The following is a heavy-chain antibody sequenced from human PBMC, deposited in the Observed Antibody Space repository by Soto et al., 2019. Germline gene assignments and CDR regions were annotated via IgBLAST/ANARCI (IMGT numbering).Heavy chain of an antibody. D-gene: IGHD3-9*01. V-gene: IGHV3-53*01. CDR2: IYARGTT. CDR3: ARERDTTGYILRY. CDR1: GFTVSTNY. Sequence: PGGSLRLSCAASGFTVSTNYMTWVRQAPGKGLEWVSIIYARGTTYYADSVKGRFTISTDNSDNTLYLHMNNLRAEDTAMYYCARERDTTGYILRYWGQGTLVTVSS. J-gene: IGHJ4*02.